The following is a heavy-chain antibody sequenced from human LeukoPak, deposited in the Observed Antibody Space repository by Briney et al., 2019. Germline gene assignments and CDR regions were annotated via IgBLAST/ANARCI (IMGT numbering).Heavy chain of an antibody. CDR3: AKGLGSGWYLFEY. Sequence: GGSLRLSCAGYGFTFSSNAMSWVRQAPGKGLEWVSAISGGGSSKYNAPSVKGRFSISRDDSKDTLYVQMNSLRAEDTAVYYCAKGLGSGWYLFEYWGQGTLVTVSS. D-gene: IGHD6-19*01. J-gene: IGHJ4*02. CDR2: ISGGGSSK. V-gene: IGHV3-23*01. CDR1: GFTFSSNA.